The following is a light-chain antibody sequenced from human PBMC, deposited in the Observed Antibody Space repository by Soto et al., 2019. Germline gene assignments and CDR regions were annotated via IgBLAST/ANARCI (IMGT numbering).Light chain of an antibody. CDR3: QQYYSTAPA. J-gene: IGKJ4*01. Sequence: DIVMTQSPDSLAVSLGERATINCKSSQSVLYSSNNKNYLAWYQQKPGQPPKLLIYWVSTRESGVPDRFSGSGSGTDFTLTISSLQAEDVAVYYCQQYYSTAPAFGGGTKVEIK. CDR2: WVS. V-gene: IGKV4-1*01. CDR1: QSVLYSSNNKNY.